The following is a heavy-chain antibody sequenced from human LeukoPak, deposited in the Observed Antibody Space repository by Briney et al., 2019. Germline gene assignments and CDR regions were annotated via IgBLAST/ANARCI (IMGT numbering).Heavy chain of an antibody. J-gene: IGHJ5*01. D-gene: IGHD6-13*01. CDR2: INPNSGGT. V-gene: IGHV1-2*02. CDR3: ARATTGYSRSWYGWFDC. Sequence: GASVKVSCKASGYTFTCYYMPWVRQAPGQGLEWMGWINPNSGGTNYAQKFQGRVTMTRDTSISTAYMELSRLRPDATAVYYCARATTGYSRSWYGWFDCGGEGPVVAVSA. CDR1: GYTFTCYY.